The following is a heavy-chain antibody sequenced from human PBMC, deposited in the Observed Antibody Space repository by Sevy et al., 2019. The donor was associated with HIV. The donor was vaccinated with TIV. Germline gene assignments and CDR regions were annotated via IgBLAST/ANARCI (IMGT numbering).Heavy chain of an antibody. V-gene: IGHV3-23*01. J-gene: IGHJ4*02. CDR3: AREGGTKPHDY. CDR2: LAFGCGEI. Sequence: GGSLRLSCAASGFTFNKYSMSWVRQPPGKGLEWVATLAFGCGEINYADSAEGRFTISRDNSKNAFYLQMNNLRAEDTALYYCAREGGTKPHDYWGQGTLVTVSS. D-gene: IGHD2-8*01. CDR1: GFTFNKYS.